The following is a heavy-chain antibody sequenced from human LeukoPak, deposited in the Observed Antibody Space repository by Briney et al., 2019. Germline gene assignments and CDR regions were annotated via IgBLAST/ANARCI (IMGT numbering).Heavy chain of an antibody. CDR3: ATWSFDILTGLRSYAFDI. J-gene: IGHJ3*02. D-gene: IGHD3-9*01. CDR1: GFTFGSYE. CDR2: ISSSGSTI. Sequence: PGGSLRLSCAASGFTFGSYEMNWVRQAPGKGLEWVSYISSSGSTIYYADSVKGRFTISRDNAKNSLYLQMNSLRAEDTAVYYCATWSFDILTGLRSYAFDIWGQGTMVTVSS. V-gene: IGHV3-48*03.